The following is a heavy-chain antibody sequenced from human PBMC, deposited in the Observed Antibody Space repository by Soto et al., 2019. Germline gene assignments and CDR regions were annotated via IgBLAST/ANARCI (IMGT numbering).Heavy chain of an antibody. CDR2: IIPIFGTA. V-gene: IGHV1-69*13. Sequence: SVKVSCKASGGTFSSYAISWVRQAPGQGLEWMGGIIPIFGTANYAQKFQGRVTITADESTSTAYMELSSLRSEDTAGYYCARWGVDKSEFDYWGQGTLVTVSS. CDR1: GGTFSSYA. J-gene: IGHJ4*02. D-gene: IGHD3-16*01. CDR3: ARWGVDKSEFDY.